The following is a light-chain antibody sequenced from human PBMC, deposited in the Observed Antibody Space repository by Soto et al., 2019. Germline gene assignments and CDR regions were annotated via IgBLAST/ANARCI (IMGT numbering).Light chain of an antibody. J-gene: IGLJ2*01. V-gene: IGLV2-14*03. CDR3: SSYTTSSTVV. CDR1: SSDVGGYNY. Sequence: QSALTQPASVSGSPGQSITISCTGTSSDVGGYNYVSWYQHHPGKAPKLMIYDVSDRTSGISNRLSGFKSGNTASLTISGLQAEDEADYYCSSYTTSSTVVFGGGTKLTVL. CDR2: DVS.